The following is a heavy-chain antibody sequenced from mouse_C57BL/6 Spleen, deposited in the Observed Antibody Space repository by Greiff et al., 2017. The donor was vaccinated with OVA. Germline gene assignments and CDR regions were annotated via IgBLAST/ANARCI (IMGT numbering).Heavy chain of an antibody. Sequence: VKLQESGPGLVQPSQSLSITCTVSGFSLTSYGVHWVRQSPGKGLEWLGVIWSGGSTDYNAAFISRLSISKDNSKSQVFFKMNSLQADDTAIYYCAKKHSNYALYAMDYWGQGTSVTVSS. J-gene: IGHJ4*01. V-gene: IGHV2-2*01. CDR1: GFSLTSYG. CDR3: AKKHSNYALYAMDY. CDR2: IWSGGST. D-gene: IGHD2-5*01.